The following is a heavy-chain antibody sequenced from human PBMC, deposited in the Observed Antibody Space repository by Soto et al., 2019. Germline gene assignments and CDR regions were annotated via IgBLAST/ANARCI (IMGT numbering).Heavy chain of an antibody. V-gene: IGHV4-61*01. Sequence: QVQLQESGPGLLKPSETLSLTCSVSGGSVSNKTYYWSWIRQPPGKRLEWIGYVYYSGTTNYNPSFKSRVTISVDLSKNQFSLRLSSVTTADTALYYCARTTAVPNTLRSRYFFDYWGQVTLVTVSS. CDR2: VYYSGTT. CDR3: ARTTAVPNTLRSRYFFDY. CDR1: GGSVSNKTYY. J-gene: IGHJ4*02. D-gene: IGHD4-17*01.